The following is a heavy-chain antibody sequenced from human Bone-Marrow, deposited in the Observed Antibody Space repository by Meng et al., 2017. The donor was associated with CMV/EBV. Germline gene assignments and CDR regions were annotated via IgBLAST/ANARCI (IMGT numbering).Heavy chain of an antibody. J-gene: IGHJ4*02. CDR1: GFTFSSYA. CDR2: ISYDGSNK. D-gene: IGHD2-2*03. CDR3: ARVGYCSSTSCYDDY. Sequence: GGSLRLSCAASGFTFSSYAIHWVRQAPGKGLEWVALISYDGSNKYYADSVKGRFTISRDNSKNTLYLQMNSLRAEDTAVYYCARVGYCSSTSCYDDYWGQGNLVTVSS. V-gene: IGHV3-30*04.